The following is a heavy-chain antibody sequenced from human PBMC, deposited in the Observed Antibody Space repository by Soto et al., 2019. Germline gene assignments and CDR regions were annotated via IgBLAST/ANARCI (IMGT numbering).Heavy chain of an antibody. Sequence: SETLSLTCAVSGGSISSSNWWSWVRQPPGKGLEWTGEIYHSGSTNYNPSLKSRVTISVDKSKNQFSLKLSSVTAADTAVYYCARDKERDYYDSSGFFHDAFDIWGQGTMVTVSS. CDR1: GGSISSSNW. CDR2: IYHSGST. CDR3: ARDKERDYYDSSGFFHDAFDI. J-gene: IGHJ3*02. D-gene: IGHD3-22*01. V-gene: IGHV4-4*02.